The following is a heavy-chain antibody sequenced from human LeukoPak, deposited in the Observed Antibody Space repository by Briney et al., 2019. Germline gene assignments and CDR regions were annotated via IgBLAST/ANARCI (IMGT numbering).Heavy chain of an antibody. CDR3: ARARDGYIFDY. D-gene: IGHD5-24*01. V-gene: IGHV4-59*01. Sequence: SETLSLTCTVSGGSISSYDWSWIRQPPGQGLEWIGYIYYSGSTNYNPSLKSRVTISVDTSKNQFSLKLSSVTAADTAVYYCARARDGYIFDYWGQGTLVTVSS. CDR1: GGSISSYD. CDR2: IYYSGST. J-gene: IGHJ4*02.